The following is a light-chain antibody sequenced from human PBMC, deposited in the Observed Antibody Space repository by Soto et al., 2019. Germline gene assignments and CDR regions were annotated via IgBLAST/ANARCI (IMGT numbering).Light chain of an antibody. Sequence: QSALTQPDSVSGSPGQSITISCTGTSSDVGGYNYVSWYQQHPGRAPQLMIYDVSNRPSGVSNRFSGSRSGNTASLTISGLQAEDEADYYCSSYATSTTVLFGGGTKLTVL. CDR1: SSDVGGYNY. CDR3: SSYATSTTVL. J-gene: IGLJ2*01. V-gene: IGLV2-14*03. CDR2: DVS.